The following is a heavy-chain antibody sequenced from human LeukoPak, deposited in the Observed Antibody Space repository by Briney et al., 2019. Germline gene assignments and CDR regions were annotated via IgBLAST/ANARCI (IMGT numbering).Heavy chain of an antibody. CDR1: GGTGSSYA. V-gene: IGHV1-69*04. J-gene: IGHJ4*02. CDR3: ARGGLREYSPDY. CDR2: IIPIFGIA. Sequence: SSVKLSCKASGGTGSSYAISWVRQAPGQGLEWMGRIIPIFGIANYAQKFQDGVAITADKSTSTAYMELSSLRSEDTAVYYCARGGLREYSPDYWGQGTLVTVSS. D-gene: IGHD6-6*01.